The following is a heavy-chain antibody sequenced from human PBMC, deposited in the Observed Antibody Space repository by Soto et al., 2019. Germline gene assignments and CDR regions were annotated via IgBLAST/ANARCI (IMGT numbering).Heavy chain of an antibody. CDR1: GGSISSYY. J-gene: IGHJ4*02. Sequence: SETLSLTCTVSGGSISSYYWSWIRQPPGKGLEWIGYIYYSGSTNYNPSLKSRVTISVDTSKNQFSLKLSSVTAADTAVYYCARDRYSSSSGEFDYWGQGTLVTVSS. V-gene: IGHV4-59*01. D-gene: IGHD6-6*01. CDR3: ARDRYSSSSGEFDY. CDR2: IYYSGST.